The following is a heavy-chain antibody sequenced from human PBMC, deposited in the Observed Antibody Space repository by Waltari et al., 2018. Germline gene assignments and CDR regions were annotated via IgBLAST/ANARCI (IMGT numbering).Heavy chain of an antibody. CDR2: INHSGST. Sequence: QVQLQQWGAGLLKPSETLSLTCAVYGGSFSGYYWSWIRQPPGKGLEWLGEINHSGSTNYNPSLKSRVTISVDTSKNQFSLKLSSVTAADTAVYYCAREHSSGWYPPDAFDIWGQGTMVTVSS. J-gene: IGHJ3*02. D-gene: IGHD6-19*01. V-gene: IGHV4-34*01. CDR1: GGSFSGYY. CDR3: AREHSSGWYPPDAFDI.